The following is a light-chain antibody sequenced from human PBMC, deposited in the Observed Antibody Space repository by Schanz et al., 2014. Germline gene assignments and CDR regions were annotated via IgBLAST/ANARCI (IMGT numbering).Light chain of an antibody. Sequence: QSALTQPPSASGSPGQSVTISCTGTSSDVGGYNYVSWYQQHPGKAPKLMIFDVNQRPSGVPDRFSGSKSGNTASLTVSGLQAEDEADYYCSSYEGSNNPVLFGGGTKLTVL. J-gene: IGLJ2*01. CDR3: SSYEGSNNPVL. V-gene: IGLV2-8*01. CDR1: SSDVGGYNY. CDR2: DVN.